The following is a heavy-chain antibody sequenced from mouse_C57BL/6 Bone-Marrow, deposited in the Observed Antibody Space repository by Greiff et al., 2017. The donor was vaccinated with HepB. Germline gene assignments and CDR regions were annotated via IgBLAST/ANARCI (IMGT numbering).Heavy chain of an antibody. CDR1: GYTFTDYY. Sequence: EVMLVESGPVLVKPGASVKMSCKASGYTFTDYYMNWVKQSHGKSLEWIGVINPYNGGTSYNQKFKGKATLTVDKSSSTAYMELNSLTSEDSAVYYCAREDYGGFDYWGQGTTLTVSS. CDR3: AREDYGGFDY. D-gene: IGHD2-4*01. J-gene: IGHJ2*01. V-gene: IGHV1-19*01. CDR2: INPYNGGT.